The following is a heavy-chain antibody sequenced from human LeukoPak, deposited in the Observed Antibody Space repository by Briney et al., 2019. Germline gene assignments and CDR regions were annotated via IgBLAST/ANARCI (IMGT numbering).Heavy chain of an antibody. Sequence: SETLSLTCTVSGGSISSSTYYWGWIRQPPGKGLEWIGSIYYSRSTYYNPSLKSRVTISVDTSKNQFSLKLSSVTATGTAVYYCARSEGHVVVVLGWGQGTLVTVSS. D-gene: IGHD2-2*01. CDR2: IYYSRST. J-gene: IGHJ4*02. CDR1: GGSISSSTYY. V-gene: IGHV4-39*01. CDR3: ARSEGHVVVVLG.